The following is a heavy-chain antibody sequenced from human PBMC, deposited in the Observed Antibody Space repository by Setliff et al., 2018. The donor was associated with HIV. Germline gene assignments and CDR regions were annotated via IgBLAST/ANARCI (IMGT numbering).Heavy chain of an antibody. CDR1: GYIFSSYG. V-gene: IGHV1-18*01. CDR3: VTSEPYNSSPFH. D-gene: IGHD6-13*01. J-gene: IGHJ4*02. CDR2: ISAYSGNT. Sequence: ASVKVSCKASGYIFSSYGITWVRQAPGQGPEWMGWISAYSGNTNYAQKLQGRVTMTTDTSTNTASMELRRLRSNDTAVYYCVTSEPYNSSPFHWGQGTLVTVSS.